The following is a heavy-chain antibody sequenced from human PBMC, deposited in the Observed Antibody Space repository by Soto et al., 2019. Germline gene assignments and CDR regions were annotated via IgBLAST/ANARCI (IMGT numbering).Heavy chain of an antibody. CDR2: INHSGST. J-gene: IGHJ4*02. D-gene: IGHD1-26*01. V-gene: IGHV4-34*01. CDR3: ARGLLVGAKRLDY. Sequence: SETLSLTCAVYGGSFSGYYWSWIRQPPGKGLEWIGEINHSGSTNYNPSLKSRVTISVDTSKNQFSLKLSSVTAADTAVYYCARGLLVGAKRLDYWGQGTLVTVSS. CDR1: GGSFSGYY.